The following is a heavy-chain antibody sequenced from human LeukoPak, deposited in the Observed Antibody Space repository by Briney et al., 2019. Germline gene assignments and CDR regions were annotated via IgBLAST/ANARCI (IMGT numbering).Heavy chain of an antibody. CDR3: ARGWFGELKGVLFDY. J-gene: IGHJ4*02. CDR1: GGSISSYY. Sequence: SETLSLTCTVSGGSISSYYWSWIRQPPGKGLEWIGYIYYSGSTNYNPSLKCRVTISVDTSKNQFSLKLSSVTAADTAVYYCARGWFGELKGVLFDYWGQGTLVTVSS. V-gene: IGHV4-59*01. CDR2: IYYSGST. D-gene: IGHD3-10*01.